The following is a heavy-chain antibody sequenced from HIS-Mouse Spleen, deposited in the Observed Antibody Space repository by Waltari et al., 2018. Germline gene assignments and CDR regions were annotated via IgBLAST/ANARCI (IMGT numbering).Heavy chain of an antibody. D-gene: IGHD6-13*01. V-gene: IGHV4-39*07. Sequence: QLQLQESGPGLVKPSETLSLTCTVSGGSISSSSYYWGWIRQPPGKGLEWIGSIYYSESTYYNPSLKGGVTISVETSKNQFSLKLSSVTAADTAVYYCAREIPYSSSWYDWYFDLWGRGTLVTVSS. CDR3: AREIPYSSSWYDWYFDL. CDR1: GGSISSSSYY. CDR2: IYYSEST. J-gene: IGHJ2*01.